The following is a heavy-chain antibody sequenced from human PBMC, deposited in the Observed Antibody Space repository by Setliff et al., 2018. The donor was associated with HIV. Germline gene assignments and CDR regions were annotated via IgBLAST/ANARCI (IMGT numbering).Heavy chain of an antibody. Sequence: PSATLSLTCAVYGESFSDYYWSWIRQPPGKGLEWIGEVYHSGSANYNPSLKSRVTISVDTSKNQFSLKLTSVTAADTAVYYCARGLQAWGSAGPNWFDPWGQGTLVTV. V-gene: IGHV4-34*01. J-gene: IGHJ5*02. CDR1: GESFSDYY. CDR3: ARGLQAWGSAGPNWFDP. D-gene: IGHD7-27*01. CDR2: VYHSGSA.